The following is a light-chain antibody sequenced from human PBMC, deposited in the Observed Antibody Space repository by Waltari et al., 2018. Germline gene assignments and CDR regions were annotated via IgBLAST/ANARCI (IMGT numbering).Light chain of an antibody. V-gene: IGKV1-39*01. J-gene: IGKJ1*01. Sequence: DIQMTQSPSSLSASVGDRVTITCRASQTISSYLTWYQQKPGKAPHILIYTASSLQSGVPSRFSGSGSGTDFTLTISSLQPEDFATYYCQQSSSTPPWTFGQGTKVEIK. CDR3: QQSSSTPPWT. CDR2: TAS. CDR1: QTISSY.